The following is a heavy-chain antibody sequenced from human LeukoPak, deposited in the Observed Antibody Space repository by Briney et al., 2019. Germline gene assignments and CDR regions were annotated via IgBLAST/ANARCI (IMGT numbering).Heavy chain of an antibody. CDR1: GGSISSYY. V-gene: IGHV4-4*07. D-gene: IGHD4-23*01. CDR2: IYSSGST. Sequence: SETLSLTCTVSGGSISSYYWSWIRQPAGKGLEWIGRIYSSGSTNYNPSLKSRVTMSVDPSKNQFSLKLSSVTGADTAVYYCASDGKATVVTVWGQGTLVTVS. CDR3: ASDGKATVVTV. J-gene: IGHJ4*02.